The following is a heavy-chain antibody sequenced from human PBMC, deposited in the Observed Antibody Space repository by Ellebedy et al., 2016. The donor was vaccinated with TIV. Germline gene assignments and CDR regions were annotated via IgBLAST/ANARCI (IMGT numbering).Heavy chain of an antibody. CDR3: ARHPRIVVTYWYFDL. CDR2: IFYSGST. V-gene: IGHV4-61*01. D-gene: IGHD3-22*01. CDR1: GGSVRSGSYF. Sequence: SETLSLTCTVSGGSVRSGSYFWSWIRQPPGTGLEWIGYIFYSGSTNYNPSLKSRVTISIDTSKNQFSLNLSSVTAADTAIYYCARHPRIVVTYWYFDLWGRGTLVTVSS. J-gene: IGHJ2*01.